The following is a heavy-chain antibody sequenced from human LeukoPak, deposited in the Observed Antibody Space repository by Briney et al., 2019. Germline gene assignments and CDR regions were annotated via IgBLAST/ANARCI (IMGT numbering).Heavy chain of an antibody. CDR3: ARRPHTGYSSDWGPHDCYYGMNV. V-gene: IGHV4-59*08. Sequence: PSETLSLTCTVSGGSISTYYWTWIRQPPGKGLEWIGYIYYSGSTNYNPSLKSRVTISVDTSKNQFSLKLTSVTAADTAVYYCARRPHTGYSSDWGPHDCYYGMNVWGQGTTVTVSS. CDR2: IYYSGST. CDR1: GGSISTYY. J-gene: IGHJ6*01. D-gene: IGHD6-19*01.